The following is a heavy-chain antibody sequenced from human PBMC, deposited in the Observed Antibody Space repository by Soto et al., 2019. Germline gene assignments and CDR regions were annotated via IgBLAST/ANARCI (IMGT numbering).Heavy chain of an antibody. CDR1: GFTFSDYY. J-gene: IGHJ4*02. Sequence: QVQLVESGGGLVKPGGSLRLSCAASGFTFSDYYMSWISQAPGKGLEWVSYISSSSSYTNYADSVKGRFTISRDNAKNSLYLQMNSLRAEDTAVYYCATGQYYYDSSGYYYSWGQGTLVTVSS. CDR3: ATGQYYYDSSGYYYS. CDR2: ISSSSSYT. V-gene: IGHV3-11*05. D-gene: IGHD3-22*01.